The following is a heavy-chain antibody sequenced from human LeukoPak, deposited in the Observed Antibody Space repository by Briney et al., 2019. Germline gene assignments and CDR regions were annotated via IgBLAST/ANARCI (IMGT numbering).Heavy chain of an antibody. J-gene: IGHJ4*02. Sequence: GRSLRLSCAASGFTFSSYAMHWVRQAPGKGLERVAVISYDGSNKYYADSVKGRFTISRDNSKNTLYLQMNSLRAEDTAVYYCARVKQPVPEVFDYWGQGTLVSVSS. CDR1: GFTFSSYA. CDR3: ARVKQPVPEVFDY. D-gene: IGHD1-14*01. V-gene: IGHV3-30*01. CDR2: ISYDGSNK.